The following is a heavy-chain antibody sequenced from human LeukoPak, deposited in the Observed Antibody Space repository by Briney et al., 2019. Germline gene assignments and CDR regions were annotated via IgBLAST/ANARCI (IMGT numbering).Heavy chain of an antibody. CDR2: INHSGST. J-gene: IGHJ4*02. D-gene: IGHD4-17*01. CDR1: GGSFSGYY. CDR3: ARARVTTVTTGSPFDY. Sequence: SETLSLTCAVYGGSFSGYYWGWIRQPPGKGLEWIGEINHSGSTNYNPSLKSRVTISVDTSKNQFSLKLSSVTAADTAVYYCARARVTTVTTGSPFDYWGQGTLVTVSS. V-gene: IGHV4-34*01.